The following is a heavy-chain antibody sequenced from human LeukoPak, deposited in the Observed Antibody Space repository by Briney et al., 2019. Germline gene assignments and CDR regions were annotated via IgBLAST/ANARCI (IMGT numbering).Heavy chain of an antibody. V-gene: IGHV1-69*05. CDR3: ASSVLGDWFDP. CDR2: IIPIFGTA. D-gene: IGHD2-8*01. J-gene: IGHJ5*02. CDR1: GGTFSSYA. Sequence: SVKVSCKASGGTFSSYAISWVRQAPGQGLEWMGRIIPIFGTANYAQKFQGRVTITTDESTSTAYMELSNLRSEDTAVYYCASSVLGDWFDPWGQGTLVTVSS.